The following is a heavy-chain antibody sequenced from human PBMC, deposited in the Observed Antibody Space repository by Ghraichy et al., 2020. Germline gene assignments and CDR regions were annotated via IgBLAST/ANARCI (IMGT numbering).Heavy chain of an antibody. CDR3: ARDRYDYPHPYGMDV. D-gene: IGHD1-1*01. CDR2: ISAYNGNT. Sequence: ASVKVSCKASGYTFTSYGISWVRQAPGQGLEWMGWISAYNGNTNYAQKLQGRVTMTTDTSTSTAYMELRSLRSDDTAVYYCARDRYDYPHPYGMDVWGQGTTVTVSS. J-gene: IGHJ6*02. CDR1: GYTFTSYG. V-gene: IGHV1-18*01.